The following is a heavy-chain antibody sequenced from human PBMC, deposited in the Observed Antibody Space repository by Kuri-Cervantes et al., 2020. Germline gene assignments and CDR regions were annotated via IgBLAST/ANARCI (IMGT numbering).Heavy chain of an antibody. CDR2: VTSSDNTI. V-gene: IGHV3-11*01. D-gene: IGHD3-10*01. CDR1: GFTFSDFY. Sequence: GGSLRLSCAASGFTFSDFYMSWIRLAPGKGPEWISYVTSSDNTIFYADSVKGRFTISRDNAKNSVFLQMNSLRAEDTASYYCAKGVSQAWYFDLWGRGTLVTVSS. CDR3: AKGVSQAWYFDL. J-gene: IGHJ2*01.